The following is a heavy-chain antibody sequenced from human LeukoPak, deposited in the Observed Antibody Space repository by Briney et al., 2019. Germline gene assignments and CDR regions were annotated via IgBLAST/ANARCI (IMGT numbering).Heavy chain of an antibody. CDR3: ASIAAASLNWFDP. CDR1: GFTFSSYW. V-gene: IGHV3-74*01. Sequence: PGGSLRLSCAASGFTFSSYWMHWVRHAPGKGLVWVSRINSDGSSTSYADPVKGRFTISRDNAKNTLYLQMNSLRAEDTAVYYCASIAAASLNWFDPWGQGTLVTVSS. D-gene: IGHD6-13*01. CDR2: INSDGSST. J-gene: IGHJ5*02.